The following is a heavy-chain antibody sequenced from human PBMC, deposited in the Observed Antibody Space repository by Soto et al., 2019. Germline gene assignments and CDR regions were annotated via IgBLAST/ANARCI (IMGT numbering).Heavy chain of an antibody. CDR3: ATEYYYGSGSYYPYNWFDP. Sequence: ASVKVSCKGSGYTLTELSMHWVRQAPGKGLEWMGGFDPEDGETIYAQKFQGRVTMTEDTSTDTAYMELSSLRSEDTAVYYCATEYYYGSGSYYPYNWFDPWGQGTLVTVSS. D-gene: IGHD3-10*01. CDR1: GYTLTELS. CDR2: FDPEDGET. J-gene: IGHJ5*02. V-gene: IGHV1-24*01.